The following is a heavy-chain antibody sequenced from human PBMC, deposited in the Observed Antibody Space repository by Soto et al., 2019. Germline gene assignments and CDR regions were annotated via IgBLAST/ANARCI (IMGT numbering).Heavy chain of an antibody. D-gene: IGHD3-3*01. Sequence: ASVKVSCKVSGYTLAELSMHWVRQAPGKGLEWMGGFDPEDGEAIYAQKFQGRVTMTEDTSTDTAYMELSSLRSEDTAVYYCATDIQDFWSGPTFYGMDVWGQGTTVTVSS. CDR1: GYTLAELS. J-gene: IGHJ6*02. CDR3: ATDIQDFWSGPTFYGMDV. CDR2: FDPEDGEA. V-gene: IGHV1-24*01.